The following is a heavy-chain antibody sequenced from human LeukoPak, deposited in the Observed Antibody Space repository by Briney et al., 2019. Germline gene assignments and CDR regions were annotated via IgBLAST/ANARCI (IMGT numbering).Heavy chain of an antibody. CDR2: INHSGST. V-gene: IGHV4-34*01. J-gene: IGHJ4*02. CDR3: ARQYGYSVDY. Sequence: PSETLSLTCAVYGGSFSGYYWSWIRQPPGKGLEWIGEINHSGSTNYNPSLKSRVTISVDTSKNQFSLKLRSVTAADTAVYYCARQYGYSVDYWGQGTLVTVSS. D-gene: IGHD5-18*01. CDR1: GGSFSGYY.